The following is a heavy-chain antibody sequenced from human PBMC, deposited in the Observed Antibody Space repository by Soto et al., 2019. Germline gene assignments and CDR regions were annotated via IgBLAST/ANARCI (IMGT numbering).Heavy chain of an antibody. CDR1: GGSIRSGGYY. J-gene: IGHJ3*02. V-gene: IGHV4-31*03. CDR3: ARVVTSTTVSHDAFDI. Sequence: QVQLQESGPGLVKPSQTLSLTCTVSGGSIRSGGYYWSWIRQHPGKGLEWIAYIYYGGSTYYNPSLKSRVTISVDTSKNQFSLKLSSVTAADTGVYYCARVVTSTTVSHDAFDIWGQGTMVTVSS. CDR2: IYYGGST. D-gene: IGHD4-17*01.